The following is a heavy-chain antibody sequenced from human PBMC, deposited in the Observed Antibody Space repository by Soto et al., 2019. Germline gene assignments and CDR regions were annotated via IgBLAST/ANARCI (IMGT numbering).Heavy chain of an antibody. D-gene: IGHD3-22*01. CDR3: ATQAPYYYDSSGYQT. Sequence: SVKVSCKASGGTFSSYAISWVRQAPGQGLEWMGGIIPIFGTANYAQKFQGRVTITADESTSTAYMELSSLRSADLAVYYCATQAPYYYDSSGYQTWGQGTLVTVSS. V-gene: IGHV1-69*13. J-gene: IGHJ4*02. CDR2: IIPIFGTA. CDR1: GGTFSSYA.